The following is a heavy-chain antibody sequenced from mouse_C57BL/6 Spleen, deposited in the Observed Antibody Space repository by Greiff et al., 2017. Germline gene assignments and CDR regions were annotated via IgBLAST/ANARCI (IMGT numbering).Heavy chain of an antibody. V-gene: IGHV1-55*01. J-gene: IGHJ3*01. D-gene: IGHD2-4*01. CDR3: ARSSSYEYDPWFAY. CDR2: IYPGSGST. CDR1: GYTFTSYW. Sequence: VQLQQPGAELVKPGASVKMSCKASGYTFTSYWITWVKQRPGQGLEWIGDIYPGSGSTNYNEKFKSKATLTVDTSSSTAYMQLSSLTSEDSAVYYCARSSSYEYDPWFAYWGQGTLVTVSA.